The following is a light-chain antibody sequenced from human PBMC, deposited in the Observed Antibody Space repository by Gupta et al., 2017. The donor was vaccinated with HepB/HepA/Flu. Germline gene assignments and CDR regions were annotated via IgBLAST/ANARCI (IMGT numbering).Light chain of an antibody. J-gene: IGKJ4*01. CDR3: QQDDNLPIT. V-gene: IGKV1-33*01. Sequence: DIQMTQSPSSLSASVGDRVTITCQASQDISNYLNWYQQKPGKAPRLLIYDASNLETGVPSRFSGSGSGTDFTSTISSLQPEDIATYYCQQDDNLPITFGGGTKVEIK. CDR2: DAS. CDR1: QDISNY.